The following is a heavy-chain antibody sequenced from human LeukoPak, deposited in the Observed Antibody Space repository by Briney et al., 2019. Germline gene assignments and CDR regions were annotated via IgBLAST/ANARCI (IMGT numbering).Heavy chain of an antibody. CDR3: ARGQSSGWPYYFDY. CDR1: GGSFSGYF. Sequence: SETLSLTCAVYGGSFSGYFWSWIRQPPGKGLEWIGEINHSGSTNYNPSLKSRVTISVDTSKNQFSLKLSSVTAADTAVYYCARGQSSGWPYYFDYWGQGTLVTVFS. CDR2: INHSGST. V-gene: IGHV4-34*01. D-gene: IGHD6-19*01. J-gene: IGHJ4*02.